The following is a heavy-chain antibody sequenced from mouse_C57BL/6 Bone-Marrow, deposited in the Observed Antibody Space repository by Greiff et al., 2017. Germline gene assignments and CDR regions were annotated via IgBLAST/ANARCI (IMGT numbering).Heavy chain of an antibody. CDR1: GFTFSSYA. D-gene: IGHD2-3*01. J-gene: IGHJ3*01. Sequence: VQLKESGEGLVKPGGSLKLSCAASGFTFSSYAMSWVRQTPEKRLEWVAYISSGGDYIYNADTVKGRFTISRDNARNTLYLQMSSLKSEDTAMYYCTREGLGYDGYSGFAYWGQGTLVTVSA. V-gene: IGHV5-9-1*02. CDR2: ISSGGDYI. CDR3: TREGLGYDGYSGFAY.